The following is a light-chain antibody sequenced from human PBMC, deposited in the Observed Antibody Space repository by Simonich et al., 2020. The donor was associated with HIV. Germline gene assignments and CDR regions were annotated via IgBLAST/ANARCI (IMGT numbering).Light chain of an antibody. CDR2: AAS. V-gene: IGKV1-39*01. Sequence: DIQMTQSPSSLSASVGDRVTITCRASQSITNYLNWYQQKPGTAPKLLIFAASNLQSGVPSRFSGSGSGTDFTLTISSLQPEDFATDYCQQSYSSPPTFGGGTKVEIK. CDR3: QQSYSSPPT. CDR1: QSITNY. J-gene: IGKJ4*01.